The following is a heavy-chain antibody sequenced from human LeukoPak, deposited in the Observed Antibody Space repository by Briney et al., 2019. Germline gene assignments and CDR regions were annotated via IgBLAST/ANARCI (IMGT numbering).Heavy chain of an antibody. Sequence: ASVKVSCKASGYTFTGYYMHWVRQAPGQGLEWMGWINPNSGGTNYAQKFQGRVTMTRDTSISTAYMELSSLRSEDTAVYYCATALSSWPQTGLWGELQHWGQGTLVTVSS. V-gene: IGHV1-2*02. CDR2: INPNSGGT. CDR1: GYTFTGYY. CDR3: ATALSSWPQTGLWGELQH. J-gene: IGHJ1*01. D-gene: IGHD6-13*01.